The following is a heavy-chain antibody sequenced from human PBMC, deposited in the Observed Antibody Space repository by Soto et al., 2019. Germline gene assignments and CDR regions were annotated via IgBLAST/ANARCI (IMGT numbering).Heavy chain of an antibody. CDR1: GFIVSKNY. Sequence: EVQLVESGGGLIQPGGSMRLSCAASGFIVSKNYMSWVRQVPGKGPECVSVLYSDGRTYYADSVEGRFTISRDSAKNTLYRQMISLRREDTATYYCVTAPMQYDTLGVDHWFQGTLVTVSS. CDR2: LYSDGRT. J-gene: IGHJ4*02. V-gene: IGHV3-53*01. CDR3: VTAPMQYDTLGVDH. D-gene: IGHD1-26*01.